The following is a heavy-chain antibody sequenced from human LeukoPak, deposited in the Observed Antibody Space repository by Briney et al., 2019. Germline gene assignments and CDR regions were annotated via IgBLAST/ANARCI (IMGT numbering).Heavy chain of an antibody. J-gene: IGHJ4*02. D-gene: IGHD6-13*01. CDR2: IKEDGSEK. V-gene: IGHV3-7*01. CDR3: ASGRQLGY. CDR1: GFTFSNYW. Sequence: GGSLRLSCAASGFTFSNYWMSWVRQAPGKGLEWVANIKEDGSEKYYADSVKGRFTISRDNARNSLYLQMNSLRAEDTAVYYCASGRQLGYWGQGTLVTVSS.